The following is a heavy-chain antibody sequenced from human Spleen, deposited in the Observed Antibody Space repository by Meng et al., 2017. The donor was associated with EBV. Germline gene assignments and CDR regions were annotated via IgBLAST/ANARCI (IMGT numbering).Heavy chain of an antibody. CDR2: VYHTGSA. V-gene: IGHV4-4*02. CDR1: GCSISSSNW. Sequence: QVRRQEAAPVTVNPSGTLSLTCAVSGCSISSSNWWSWVRQPPGRGLEWIGEVYHTGSANYRPSLKSRVSIAVDKSKNQFSLMLWSVNAADTAVYYCARVGYSGTYYFDYWGQGTLVTVSS. D-gene: IGHD1-26*01. J-gene: IGHJ4*02. CDR3: ARVGYSGTYYFDY.